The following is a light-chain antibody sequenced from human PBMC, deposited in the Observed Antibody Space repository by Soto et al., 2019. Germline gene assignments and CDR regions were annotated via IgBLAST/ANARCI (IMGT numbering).Light chain of an antibody. CDR2: DAS. Sequence: DIVLTPSPATLSLSPGQRATLSCRASQRISGYLAWYQQKHGQAPRLLIYDASNRATGIPVRFSGSGSGTDYTLTVSSLEPEDFAVDDCQQRSNLPWTLGQGTKVDIK. CDR3: QQRSNLPWT. V-gene: IGKV3-11*01. J-gene: IGKJ1*01. CDR1: QRISGY.